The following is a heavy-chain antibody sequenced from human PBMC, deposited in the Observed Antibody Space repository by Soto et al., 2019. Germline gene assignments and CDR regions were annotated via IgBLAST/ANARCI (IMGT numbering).Heavy chain of an antibody. Sequence: GASVKVSCNASGYTFTSYAMHWVRQAPGQRLEWMGWIGTYNANTNYAQKLQGRVTMTTDTSTSTAYMELRGLRSDDTAVYYCARFYGSGFCFDYWGQGTLVTVSS. D-gene: IGHD3-10*01. CDR3: ARFYGSGFCFDY. J-gene: IGHJ4*02. V-gene: IGHV1-18*01. CDR2: IGTYNANT. CDR1: GYTFTSYA.